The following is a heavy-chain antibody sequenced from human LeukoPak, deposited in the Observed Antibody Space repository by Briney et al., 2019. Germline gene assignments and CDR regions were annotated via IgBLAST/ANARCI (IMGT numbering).Heavy chain of an antibody. Sequence: GGSLRLSCAASGFTFSSYDMSWVRQAPGKGLEWVSAINGSGGSTYYADSVKGRFTISRDNAKNSLYLQMNSLRAEDTAVYYCARTPEDRLRKYYFDYWGQGTLVTVSS. J-gene: IGHJ4*02. CDR2: INGSGGST. D-gene: IGHD1-14*01. CDR3: ARTPEDRLRKYYFDY. V-gene: IGHV3-23*01. CDR1: GFTFSSYD.